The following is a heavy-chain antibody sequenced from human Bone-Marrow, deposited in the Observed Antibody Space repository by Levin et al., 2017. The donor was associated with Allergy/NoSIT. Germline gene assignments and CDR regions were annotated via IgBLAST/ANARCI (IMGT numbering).Heavy chain of an antibody. Sequence: LSLTCAASGFTFSSSTMSWVRQAPGKGLEWVSAISGSGGSTYYADSVKGRFTISRDNSKNTLYLQVSSLRAEDTAVYYCAKQVATLVAGYYYYGMDVWGQGTTVTVSS. CDR1: GFTFSSST. CDR3: AKQVATLVAGYYYYGMDV. CDR2: ISGSGGST. J-gene: IGHJ6*02. V-gene: IGHV3-23*01. D-gene: IGHD5-12*01.